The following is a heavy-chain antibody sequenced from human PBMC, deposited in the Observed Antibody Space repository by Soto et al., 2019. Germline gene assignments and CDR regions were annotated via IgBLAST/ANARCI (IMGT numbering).Heavy chain of an antibody. V-gene: IGHV3-21*01. CDR1: GFTFSSYS. D-gene: IGHD3-3*01. J-gene: IGHJ6*03. CDR3: ARDASFWSGYYPKNYYYMDV. Sequence: GGSLRLSCASSGFTFSSYSMNLVRQAPGKGLEWVSSISSSSSYIYYADSVKGRFTISRDNAKNSLYLQMNSLRAEDTAVYYCARDASFWSGYYPKNYYYMDVWGKGTTVTVSS. CDR2: ISSSSSYI.